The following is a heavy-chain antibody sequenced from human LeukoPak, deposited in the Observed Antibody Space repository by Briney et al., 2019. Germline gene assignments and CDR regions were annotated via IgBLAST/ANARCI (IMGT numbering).Heavy chain of an antibody. Sequence: GGSLRLSCAASGFTFSSHGMHWVRQAPGKGLEWVAVISYDGSNKYYADSVKGRFTISRDNSKNTLYLQMNSLRAEDTAVYYCAKFHSSGCPFDYWGQGTLVTVSS. CDR2: ISYDGSNK. CDR3: AKFHSSGCPFDY. D-gene: IGHD6-19*01. V-gene: IGHV3-30*18. CDR1: GFTFSSHG. J-gene: IGHJ4*02.